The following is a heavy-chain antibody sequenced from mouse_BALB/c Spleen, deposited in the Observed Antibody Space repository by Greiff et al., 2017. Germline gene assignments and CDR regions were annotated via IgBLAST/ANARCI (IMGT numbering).Heavy chain of an antibody. J-gene: IGHJ3*01. CDR1: GFNITDTY. V-gene: IGHV14-3*02. D-gene: IGHD2-4*01. Sequence: VQLQQSGAELAKPGASVKLSCTASGFNITDTYMHWVKQRPEQGLEWIGRIDPANGNTKYDPKFQGKATITADTSSNTAYLQLSSLTSEDTAVYYGASDDYDGFAYWGQGTPVTVSA. CDR3: ASDDYDGFAY. CDR2: IDPANGNT.